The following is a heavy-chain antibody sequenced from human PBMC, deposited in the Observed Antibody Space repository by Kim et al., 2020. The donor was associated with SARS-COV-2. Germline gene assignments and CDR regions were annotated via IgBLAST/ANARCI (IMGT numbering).Heavy chain of an antibody. J-gene: IGHJ4*02. Sequence: GGSLRLSCAVSGFTISGFWMSWVRQAPGKGLEWVANIKQEGTEKYYVDSVEGRFTISRDNAKNALYLEMNSLRAEDTAVYYCARSRLFHDYWGQGALVTVSS. V-gene: IGHV3-7*01. CDR3: ARSRLFHDY. D-gene: IGHD2-15*01. CDR2: IKQEGTEK. CDR1: GFTISGFW.